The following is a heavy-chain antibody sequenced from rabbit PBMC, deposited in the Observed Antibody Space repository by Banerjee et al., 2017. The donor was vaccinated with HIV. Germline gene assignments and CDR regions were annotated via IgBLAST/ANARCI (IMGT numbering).Heavy chain of an antibody. V-gene: IGHV1S45*01. CDR3: ARDGAGYAGYGYARL. Sequence: QEQLEESGGDLVKPEGSLTLTCTASGFSFSSNNWLCWVRQAPGKGLEWIACIGAVSTYYATWAKGRFTISSTSSTTVTLQMTSLTAADTATYFCARDGAGYAGYGYARLWGPGTLVTVS. CDR2: IGAVST. CDR1: GFSFSSNNW. J-gene: IGHJ4*01. D-gene: IGHD6-1*01.